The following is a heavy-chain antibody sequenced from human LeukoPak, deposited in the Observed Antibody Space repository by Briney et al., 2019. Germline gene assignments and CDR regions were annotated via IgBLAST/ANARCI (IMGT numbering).Heavy chain of an antibody. CDR1: GYTFTSYG. Sequence: WASVKVSCKASGYTFTSYGITWVRQAPGQGLEWMGWISAYNGNTNYAQKLQGRVTMTTDTSTSTAYMELRSLRSDDTAVYYCARGSMIVVVLDAFDIWGQGTVVTVSS. CDR3: ARGSMIVVVLDAFDI. J-gene: IGHJ3*02. CDR2: ISAYNGNT. D-gene: IGHD3-22*01. V-gene: IGHV1-18*01.